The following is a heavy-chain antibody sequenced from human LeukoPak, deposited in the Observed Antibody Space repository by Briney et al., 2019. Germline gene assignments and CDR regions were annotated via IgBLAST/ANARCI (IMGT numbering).Heavy chain of an antibody. V-gene: IGHV1-24*01. CDR2: FDPEDGET. CDR3: ATGLSEAVAGTRRY. J-gene: IGHJ4*02. Sequence: ASVKVSCKVSGYTLTELSMHWVRQAPGKGLEWMGGFDPEDGETIYAQKFQGRVTMTEDTSTDTAYMELSSLRSEDTAVYYCATGLSEAVAGTRRYWGQGTLVTVSS. D-gene: IGHD6-19*01. CDR1: GYTLTELS.